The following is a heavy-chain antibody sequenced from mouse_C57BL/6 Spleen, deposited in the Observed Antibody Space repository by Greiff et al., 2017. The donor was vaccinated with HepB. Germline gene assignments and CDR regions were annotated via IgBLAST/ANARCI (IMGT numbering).Heavy chain of an antibody. CDR2: IYPGSGSN. Sequence: QVQLQQPGAELVKPGASVKMSCKASGYTFTSYWITWVKQRPGQGLEWIGDIYPGSGSNNYNEKFKSKATLTVDTSSSTAYMQLSSLTTEDSAVYYCARKGITTVVATYYAMDYWGQGTSVTVSS. V-gene: IGHV1-55*01. J-gene: IGHJ4*01. CDR1: GYTFTSYW. CDR3: ARKGITTVVATYYAMDY. D-gene: IGHD1-1*01.